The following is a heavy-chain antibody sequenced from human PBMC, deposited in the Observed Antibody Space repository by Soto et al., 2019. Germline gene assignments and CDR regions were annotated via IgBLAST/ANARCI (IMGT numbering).Heavy chain of an antibody. D-gene: IGHD1-1*01. J-gene: IGHJ4*01. CDR1: GGTFSSYA. V-gene: IGHV1-69*13. CDR3: ARGYRSGTQTYYFDY. CDR2: IIPIFGTA. Sequence: SVKVSCKASGGTFSSYAISWVRQAPGQGLEWMGGIIPIFGTANYAQKFQGRVTITADESTSTAYMELSSLRSEDTAVYYCARGYRSGTQTYYFDYWGHGTLVTVSS.